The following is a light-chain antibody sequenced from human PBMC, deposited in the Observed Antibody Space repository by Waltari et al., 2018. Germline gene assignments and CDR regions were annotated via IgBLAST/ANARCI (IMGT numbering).Light chain of an antibody. CDR3: SSYTQSRTRV. V-gene: IGLV2-23*02. J-gene: IGLJ3*02. CDR2: GVT. CDR1: SRDVGGNNL. Sequence: QSALTQSDSVSGSPGQSVTISCTGTSRDVGGNNLVSWYQPLPGRAPKLLLSGVTKRPSGISDRFSGSKSGNTASLTISGLQSEDEADYYCSSYTQSRTRVFGGGTKVTVL.